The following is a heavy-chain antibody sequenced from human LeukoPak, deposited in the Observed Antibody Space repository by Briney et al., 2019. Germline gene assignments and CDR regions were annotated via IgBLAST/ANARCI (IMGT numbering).Heavy chain of an antibody. D-gene: IGHD6-13*01. CDR2: IYSGGST. CDR1: GGSFSGYY. CDR3: AKELSGSSSSWYGGNAFDI. Sequence: ETLSLTCAVHGGSFSGYYMSWVRQAPGKGLEWVSVIYSGGSTYYADSVKGRFTISRDNSKNTLYLQMNSLRAEDTAVYYCAKELSGSSSSWYGGNAFDIWGQGTMVTVSS. V-gene: IGHV3-53*01. J-gene: IGHJ3*02.